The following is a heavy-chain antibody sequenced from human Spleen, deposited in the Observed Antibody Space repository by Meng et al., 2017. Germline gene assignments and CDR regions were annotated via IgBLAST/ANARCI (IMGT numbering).Heavy chain of an antibody. Sequence: GGSLRLSCAASGFTFSSYDMHWVRQATGKGLEWVSAIGTAGDTYYPGSVKGRFTISRENAKNSLYLQMNSLRAGDTAVYYCARGPGRGVIGYWGQGTLVTVSS. D-gene: IGHD3-10*01. CDR3: ARGPGRGVIGY. J-gene: IGHJ4*02. CDR1: GFTFSSYD. CDR2: IGTAGDT. V-gene: IGHV3-13*01.